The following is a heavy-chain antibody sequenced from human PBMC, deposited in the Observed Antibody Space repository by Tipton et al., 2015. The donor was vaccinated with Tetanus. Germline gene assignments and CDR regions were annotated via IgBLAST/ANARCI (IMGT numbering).Heavy chain of an antibody. J-gene: IGHJ6*02. CDR1: IGSINSGSYH. Sequence: TLSLTCAVSIGSINSGSYHWDWIRQPPGKGLEWLGGIHSGGRASYNPSLKSRLTISVDRSKNQFSLKLSSVTAADTAVYYCARVKHSDWSDYYYYGMDVWGQGTTVTVSS. CDR3: ARVKHSDWSDYYYYGMDV. CDR2: IHSGGRA. D-gene: IGHD6-19*01. V-gene: IGHV4-39*07.